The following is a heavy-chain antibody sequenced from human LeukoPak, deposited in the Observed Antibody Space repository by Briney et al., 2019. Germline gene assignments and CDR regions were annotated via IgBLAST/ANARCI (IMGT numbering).Heavy chain of an antibody. V-gene: IGHV4-34*01. J-gene: IGHJ6*03. CDR2: INHSGST. CDR3: ARRSIAAADYYYYMDV. Sequence: SETLSLTCAVYGGSFSGYYWSWIRQPPGKGLEWIGEINHSGSTNYNPSLKSRVTISVDTSKNQCSLKLSSVTAADTAVYYCARRSIAAADYYYYMDVWGKGTTVTISS. CDR1: GGSFSGYY. D-gene: IGHD6-13*01.